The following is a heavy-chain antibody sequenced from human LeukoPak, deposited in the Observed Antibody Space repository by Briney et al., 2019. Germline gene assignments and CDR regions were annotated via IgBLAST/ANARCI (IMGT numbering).Heavy chain of an antibody. Sequence: SETLSLTCTVSGGSISSYYWSWIRRPPGRGLEWIGYIYYSGSTNYNPSLKSRVTISVDTSKNQFSLKLSSVTAADTAVYYCARGSGWFGESHPYFDYWGQGTLVTVSS. V-gene: IGHV4-59*01. CDR1: GGSISSYY. J-gene: IGHJ4*02. D-gene: IGHD3-10*01. CDR3: ARGSGWFGESHPYFDY. CDR2: IYYSGST.